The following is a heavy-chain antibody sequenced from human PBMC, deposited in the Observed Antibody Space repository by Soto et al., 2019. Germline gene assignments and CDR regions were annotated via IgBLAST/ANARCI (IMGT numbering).Heavy chain of an antibody. D-gene: IGHD6-13*01. J-gene: IGHJ5*02. V-gene: IGHV3-23*01. CDR2: ISSSGGTT. CDR3: AKDSAAAGNWFDP. Sequence: EVQLLESGGGLVQPGGSLRLSCAASGFTFSSYAMSWVRQATGKGLEWVSGISSSGGTTYYADSVKGRFTISRDNSKNTLYLQMNTLRAEDTAVYYCAKDSAAAGNWFDPWGQGTLVTVSS. CDR1: GFTFSSYA.